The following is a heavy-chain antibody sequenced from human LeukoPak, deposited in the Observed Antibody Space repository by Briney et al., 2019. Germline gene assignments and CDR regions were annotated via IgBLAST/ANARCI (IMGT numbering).Heavy chain of an antibody. Sequence: GGSLRLSCAASGFTVSNNYMSWVRQAPGKGLKWVSVIYSGDNTYYVESVKGRFTISRDNSKNTLFLQMNRLRAEDTAVYYCAGRRVLDASFDYWGQGTLVTVSS. CDR3: AGRRVLDASFDY. D-gene: IGHD3-16*01. CDR1: GFTVSNNY. J-gene: IGHJ4*02. CDR2: IYSGDNT. V-gene: IGHV3-66*02.